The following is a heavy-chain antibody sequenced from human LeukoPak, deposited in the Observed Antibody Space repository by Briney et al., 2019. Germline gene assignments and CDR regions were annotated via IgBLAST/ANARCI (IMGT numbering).Heavy chain of an antibody. CDR2: MNPNSGNT. Sequence: GASVKVSCKASGYTFTNYDINWVRQATGQGLEWMGWMNPNSGNTGYAQKFQGRVTMTRNTSISTAYMELSSLRSDDTAVYYCAREGIAAAELNYWGQGTLVTVPS. V-gene: IGHV1-8*01. CDR3: AREGIAAAELNY. D-gene: IGHD6-13*01. J-gene: IGHJ4*02. CDR1: GYTFTNYD.